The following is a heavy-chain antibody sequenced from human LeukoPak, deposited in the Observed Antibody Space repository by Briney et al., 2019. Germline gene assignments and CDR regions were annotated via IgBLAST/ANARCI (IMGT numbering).Heavy chain of an antibody. CDR3: ARRWGSPLGYYFDY. D-gene: IGHD2-21*01. CDR1: GGSISSYY. J-gene: IGHJ4*02. Sequence: SETLSLICTVSGGSISSYYWSWIRQPPGKGLEWIGYIYTSGSTNYNPSLKSRVTISVDTSKNQFSLKLSSVTAADTAVYYCARRWGSPLGYYFDYWGQGTLVTVSS. V-gene: IGHV4-4*09. CDR2: IYTSGST.